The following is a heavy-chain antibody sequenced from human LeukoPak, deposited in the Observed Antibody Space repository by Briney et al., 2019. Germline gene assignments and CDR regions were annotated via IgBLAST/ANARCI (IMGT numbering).Heavy chain of an antibody. CDR1: GGSISSSSYY. J-gene: IGHJ4*02. V-gene: IGHV4-39*01. CDR3: ARHEVDSSGPLDY. CDR2: IYYSGSI. D-gene: IGHD6-19*01. Sequence: KPSETLSLTCTVSGGSISSSSYYWGWIRQPPGKGLEWIGSIYYSGSIYYNPSLKSRVTISVDTSKNQFSLKLSSVTAADTAVYYCARHEVDSSGPLDYWGQGTLVTVSS.